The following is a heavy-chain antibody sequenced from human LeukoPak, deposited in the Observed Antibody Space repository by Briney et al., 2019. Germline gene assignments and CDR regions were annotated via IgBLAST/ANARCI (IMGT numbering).Heavy chain of an antibody. D-gene: IGHD6-13*01. CDR1: GFVFSSYW. CDR3: AKGSGWYADY. CDR2: ISYDGSTE. V-gene: IGHV3-30*18. Sequence: GGSLRLSCAASGFVFSSYWMHWVRQAPGKGLEWVALISYDGSTEYYGDSVRGRFTISRDNSKSTMFLQMNSLRDEDTAVYYCAKGSGWYADYWGQGTLVTVSS. J-gene: IGHJ4*02.